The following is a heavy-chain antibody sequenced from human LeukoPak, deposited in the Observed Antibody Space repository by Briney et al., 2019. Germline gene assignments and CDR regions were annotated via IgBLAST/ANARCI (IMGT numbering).Heavy chain of an antibody. Sequence: GGSLRLSCAASGCTFSSYWMYWVRQAPGKGLVWVSRINSDGSSTSYADSVKGRFTISRDNAKNTLSLQINSLRAEDTAVYYCARASTVTTCLWDWGQGTLVTVSS. CDR2: INSDGSST. D-gene: IGHD4-17*01. J-gene: IGHJ4*02. V-gene: IGHV3-74*01. CDR1: GCTFSSYW. CDR3: ARASTVTTCLWD.